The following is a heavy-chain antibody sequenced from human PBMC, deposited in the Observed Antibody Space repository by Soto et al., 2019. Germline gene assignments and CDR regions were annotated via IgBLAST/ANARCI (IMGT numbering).Heavy chain of an antibody. CDR1: GYTFTSYG. D-gene: IGHD3-22*01. CDR2: ISAYNGNT. CDR3: ARDRSYFHYYDSSGYSFDY. V-gene: IGHV1-18*01. Sequence: ASVKVSCKASGYTFTSYGISWVRQAPGQGLEWMGWISAYNGNTNYAQKLQGRVTMTTDTSTSTAYMELRSLRSDDTAVYYCARDRSYFHYYDSSGYSFDYWGQGTLVTASS. J-gene: IGHJ4*02.